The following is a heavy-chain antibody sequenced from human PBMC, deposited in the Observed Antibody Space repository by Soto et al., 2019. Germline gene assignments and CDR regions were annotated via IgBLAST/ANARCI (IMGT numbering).Heavy chain of an antibody. CDR2: ISGSGGST. CDR1: GFTFSSYA. D-gene: IGHD3-3*01. Sequence: GGSLRLSCAASGFTFSSYAMSWVRQAPGKGLEWVSAISGSGGSTYYADSVKGRFTISRDNSKNTLYLQMNSLRAEDTAVYYCAKDQPPKRFLEWLSPIDYWGQGTLVTVSS. V-gene: IGHV3-23*01. J-gene: IGHJ4*02. CDR3: AKDQPPKRFLEWLSPIDY.